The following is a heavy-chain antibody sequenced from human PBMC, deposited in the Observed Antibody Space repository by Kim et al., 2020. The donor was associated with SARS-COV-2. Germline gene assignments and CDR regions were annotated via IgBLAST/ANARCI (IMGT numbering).Heavy chain of an antibody. CDR3: ARRVDWSGYYYYMDV. V-gene: IGHV5-51*01. J-gene: IGHJ6*03. D-gene: IGHD3-9*01. Sequence: GESLKISCKGSGYSFTSYWIGWVRQMPGKGLEWMGIIYPGDSDTRYSPSFQGQVTISADKSISTAYLQWSSLKASDTAMYYCARRVDWSGYYYYMDVWGKGTTVTVSS. CDR2: IYPGDSDT. CDR1: GYSFTSYW.